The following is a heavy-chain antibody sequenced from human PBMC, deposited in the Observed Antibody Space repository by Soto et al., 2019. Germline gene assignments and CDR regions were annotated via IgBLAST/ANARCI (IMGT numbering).Heavy chain of an antibody. CDR3: ARDSSGSTVTRLDY. Sequence: PGGSLRLSCAASGFTFSSYAMHWVRQAPGKGLEWVAVISYDGSNKYYADSVKGRFTISRDNSKNTLYLQMNSLRAEDTAVYYCARDSSGSTVTRLDYWGQGTLVTVSS. J-gene: IGHJ4*02. D-gene: IGHD4-17*01. V-gene: IGHV3-30-3*01. CDR1: GFTFSSYA. CDR2: ISYDGSNK.